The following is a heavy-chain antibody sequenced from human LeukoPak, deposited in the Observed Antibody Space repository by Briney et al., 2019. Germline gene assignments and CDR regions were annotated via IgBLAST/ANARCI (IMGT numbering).Heavy chain of an antibody. CDR1: GDSISSSRHS. D-gene: IGHD2-2*01. CDR3: VRIYCTSTSCYGDSYYGMDV. CDR2: ISYSGST. Sequence: SETLSLICTVSGDSISSSRHSWGWIRQPPGKGLEWIGSISYSGSTYYNPSLKTRVTMSVDTSENQFSLKLSSVTAADSTVYYCVRIYCTSTSCYGDSYYGMDVWGQGTLVTVSS. V-gene: IGHV4-39*01. J-gene: IGHJ6*02.